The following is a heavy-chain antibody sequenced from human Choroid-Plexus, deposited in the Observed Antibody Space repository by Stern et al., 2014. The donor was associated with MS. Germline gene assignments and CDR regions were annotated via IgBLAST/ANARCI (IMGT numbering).Heavy chain of an antibody. V-gene: IGHV3-30*18. J-gene: IGHJ5*02. Sequence: VHLVESGGGVVQPGRPLRLSCVASVFTFGSCAMHWVRQAPGKGLEWVGGVSHDGSYKYYADSVKGRFTISRDNSQNTLYMQMSSLRPEDTAVYYCAKDRQYLTYFFDHWGQGSLVTVSS. CDR1: VFTFGSCA. CDR2: VSHDGSYK. D-gene: IGHD2/OR15-2a*01. CDR3: AKDRQYLTYFFDH.